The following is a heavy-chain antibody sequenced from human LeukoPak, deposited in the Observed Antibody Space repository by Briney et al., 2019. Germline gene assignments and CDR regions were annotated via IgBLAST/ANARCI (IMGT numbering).Heavy chain of an antibody. V-gene: IGHV5-51*01. Sequence: GESLKISCKGSGYSFTNYWIAWVRQMPGKGLEWMGIIYPDDSETRYNPPFQGQVTISADWSISTAYLQWSSLKASDTAMYYCARRPPYSSSSYYFDYWGQGALVTVSS. CDR1: GYSFTNYW. CDR3: ARRPPYSSSSYYFDY. CDR2: IYPDDSET. D-gene: IGHD6-6*01. J-gene: IGHJ4*02.